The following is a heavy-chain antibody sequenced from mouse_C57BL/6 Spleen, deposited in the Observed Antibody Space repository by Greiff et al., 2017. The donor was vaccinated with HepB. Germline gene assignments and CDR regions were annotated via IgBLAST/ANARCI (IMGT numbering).Heavy chain of an antibody. CDR2: ISYDGSN. J-gene: IGHJ3*01. D-gene: IGHD1-3*01. CDR1: GYSITSGYY. CDR3: ARGSGLAY. Sequence: EVKVEESGPGLVKPSQSLSLTCSVTGYSITSGYYWNWIRQFPGNKLEWMGYISYDGSNNYNPSLKNRISITRDTSKNQFFLKLNSVTTEDTATYYCARGSGLAYWGQGTLVTVSA. V-gene: IGHV3-6*01.